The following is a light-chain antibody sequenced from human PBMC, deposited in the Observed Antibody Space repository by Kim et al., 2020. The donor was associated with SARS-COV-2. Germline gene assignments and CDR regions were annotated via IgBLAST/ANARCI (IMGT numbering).Light chain of an antibody. Sequence: ALGQKVRITCQGDSLRTYYSSWYQQKPGQAPVLLIYGKNDRPSGIPDRFSGSSSGSTASLTITGAQADDEADYYCNSRDSSGDYVVFGGGTQLTVL. CDR3: NSRDSSGDYVV. J-gene: IGLJ3*02. V-gene: IGLV3-19*01. CDR2: GKN. CDR1: SLRTYY.